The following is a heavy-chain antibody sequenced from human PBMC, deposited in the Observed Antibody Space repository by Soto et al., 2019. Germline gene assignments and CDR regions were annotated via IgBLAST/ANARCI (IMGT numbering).Heavy chain of an antibody. J-gene: IGHJ4*02. D-gene: IGHD1-1*01. V-gene: IGHV3-21*01. CDR3: AREVWKY. CDR2: ISSRSSYI. CDR1: GFTLSSYI. Sequence: EVQLVESGGGLVKPGGSLRLSCAASGFTLSSYIMNWVRQAPGKGLEWVSSISSRSSYIYYEDSVKGRFTISRDNAKNSLYLQMNSLRAEGTAVYYCAREVWKYWGQGTPVAVSS.